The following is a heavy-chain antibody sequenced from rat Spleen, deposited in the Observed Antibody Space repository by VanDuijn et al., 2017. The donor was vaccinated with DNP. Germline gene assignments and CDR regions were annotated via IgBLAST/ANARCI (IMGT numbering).Heavy chain of an antibody. CDR1: GFTFSNCG. J-gene: IGHJ3*01. CDR2: MSSDGDSI. CDR3: ARHEGNYDGSYYPY. D-gene: IGHD1-12*02. Sequence: EVQLVESGGGLVQPGRSLKLSCAGSGFTFSNCGMAWVRQAPKKGLEWVAYMSSDGDSIYYGDSVKGRITISRDNAKSTTYLQMNSLRSEDTATYYCARHEGNYDGSYYPYWGQGTLVTVAS. V-gene: IGHV5S13*01.